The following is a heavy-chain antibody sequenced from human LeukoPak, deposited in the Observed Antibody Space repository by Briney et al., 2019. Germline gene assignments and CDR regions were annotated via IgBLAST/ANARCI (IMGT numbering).Heavy chain of an antibody. V-gene: IGHV4-34*01. CDR2: INHSGST. CDR3: ARIGYYGSGSDVDWFDP. J-gene: IGHJ5*02. CDR1: GGSFSGYY. D-gene: IGHD3-10*01. Sequence: SETLSLTCAVYGGSFSGYYWSWIRQPPGKGLEWIGEINHSGSTNYNPSLKSRVTISVDTSKNQFSLKLSSVTAADTAVYYCARIGYYGSGSDVDWFDPWGQGTLVTVS.